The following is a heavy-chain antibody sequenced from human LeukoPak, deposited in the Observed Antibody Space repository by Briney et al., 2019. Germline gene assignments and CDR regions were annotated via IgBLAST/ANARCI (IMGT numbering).Heavy chain of an antibody. Sequence: ASVNVSCKASGYTFTSYAMDGVRQAPGQGLEWMGWINTNTGNPTYAQGFTGRFVFSLDTSVSTASLQISSLKAEDTALYYCARVKRGVGSPVDYSGQGTLVTVSS. V-gene: IGHV7-4-1*02. J-gene: IGHJ4*02. D-gene: IGHD1-26*01. CDR1: GYTFTSYA. CDR3: ARVKRGVGSPVDY. CDR2: INTNTGNP.